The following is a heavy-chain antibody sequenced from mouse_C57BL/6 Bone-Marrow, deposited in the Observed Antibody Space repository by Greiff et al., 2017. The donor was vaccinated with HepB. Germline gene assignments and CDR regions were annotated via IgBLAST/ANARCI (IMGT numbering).Heavy chain of an antibody. CDR2: IDPETGGT. CDR3: TRSDDGYYRYWFAY. D-gene: IGHD2-3*01. V-gene: IGHV1-15*01. Sequence: QVQLKQSGAELVRPGASVTLSCKASGYTFTDYEMHWVKQTPVHGLEWIGAIDPETGGTAYNQKFKGKAILTADKSSSTAYKELRSLTSEDSAVYYCTRSDDGYYRYWFAYWGQGTLVTVSA. CDR1: GYTFTDYE. J-gene: IGHJ3*01.